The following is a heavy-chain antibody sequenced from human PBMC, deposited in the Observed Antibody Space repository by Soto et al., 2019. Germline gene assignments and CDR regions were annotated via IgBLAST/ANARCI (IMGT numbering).Heavy chain of an antibody. D-gene: IGHD6-6*01. CDR2: ISGGGGTT. V-gene: IGHV3-23*01. J-gene: IGHJ4*02. CDR3: AKAMSTPSRPRNYFDY. Sequence: EVQLLESGGGLVQPGGSLGLSCAASGFTFSNYAMSWVRQAPGKGLEWVSVISGGGGTTYYADSVKGRFTISRDNSKHTLYLQMNSLRAEDTALYYCAKAMSTPSRPRNYFDYWGQGTLVTVSS. CDR1: GFTFSNYA.